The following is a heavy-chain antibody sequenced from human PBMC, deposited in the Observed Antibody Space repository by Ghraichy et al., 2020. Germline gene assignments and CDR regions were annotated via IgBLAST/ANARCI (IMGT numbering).Heavy chain of an antibody. D-gene: IGHD6-19*01. CDR3: AREVGSGWQNYYYYYGMDV. J-gene: IGHJ6*02. CDR1: GYTFTSYY. CDR2: INPSGGST. V-gene: IGHV1-46*01. Sequence: ASVKVSCKASGYTFTSYYMHWVRQAPGQGLEWMGIINPSGGSTSYAQKFQGRVTMTRDTSTSTVYMELSSLRSEDTAVYYCAREVGSGWQNYYYYYGMDVWGQGTTVTVSS.